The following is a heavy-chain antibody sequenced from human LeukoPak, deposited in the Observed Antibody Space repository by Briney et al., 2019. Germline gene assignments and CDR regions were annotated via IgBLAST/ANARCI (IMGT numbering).Heavy chain of an antibody. V-gene: IGHV1-2*02. J-gene: IGHJ4*02. CDR3: ARVRIWFGEFPFDS. CDR2: INPKTGGT. CDR1: GFTFTDYF. Sequence: ASVKVSCKASGFTFTDYFIHWVRQAPGQGLQWLGWINPKTGGTDYAQDFQDRVTMTLDTSTTTAYMDLGRLKSDDTALYYCARVRIWFGEFPFDSWGQGTLVTVSS. D-gene: IGHD3-10*01.